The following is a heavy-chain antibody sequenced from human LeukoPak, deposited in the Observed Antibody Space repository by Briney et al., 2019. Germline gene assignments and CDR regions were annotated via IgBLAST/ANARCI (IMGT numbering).Heavy chain of an antibody. CDR2: MNPNSGNT. CDR1: GYTFTSYD. V-gene: IGHV1-8*01. CDR3: ARGVNYDILTGSYYFDY. Sequence: ASVKVSCKASGYTFTSYDINWVRQATGQGLEWMGWMNPNSGNTGYAQKFQGRVTMTRNTSISTAYMELSSLRSEDTAVYYCARGVNYDILTGSYYFDYWGQGTLVTVSS. J-gene: IGHJ4*02. D-gene: IGHD3-9*01.